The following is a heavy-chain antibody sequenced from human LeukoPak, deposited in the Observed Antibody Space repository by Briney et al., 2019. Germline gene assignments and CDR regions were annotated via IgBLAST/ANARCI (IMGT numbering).Heavy chain of an antibody. J-gene: IGHJ4*02. CDR1: GFTFSHYA. CDR2: ISFDGNNK. CDR3: VPNLEPKPDSFDS. V-gene: IGHV3-30-3*01. Sequence: GGSLRLSCAASGFTFSHYAVHWVRQAPGKGLEWVALISFDGNNKYYADSVKGRFTISRDNSKNTLYLQMNSLRTEDTAVYYCVPNLEPKPDSFDSWGQGTPVTVSS.